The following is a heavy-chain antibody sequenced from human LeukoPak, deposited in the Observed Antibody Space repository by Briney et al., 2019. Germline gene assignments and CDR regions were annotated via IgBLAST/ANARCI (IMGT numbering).Heavy chain of an antibody. D-gene: IGHD1-26*01. V-gene: IGHV1-24*01. CDR1: GYTLTELS. Sequence: ASVKVSCKVSGYTLTELSMHWVRQAPGKGLDWMGGFDPEDGETIYAQKFQGRVTMTEDTSTDTAYMELSSLRSEDTAVYYCATGEFGGSYPFDYWGQGTLVTVSS. J-gene: IGHJ4*02. CDR3: ATGEFGGSYPFDY. CDR2: FDPEDGET.